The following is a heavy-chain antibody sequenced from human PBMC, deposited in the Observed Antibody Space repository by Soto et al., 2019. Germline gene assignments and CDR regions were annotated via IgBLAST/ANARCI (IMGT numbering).Heavy chain of an antibody. Sequence: SETLSLNCPVSGVSISSGGYYWSWIRQHPGKGLEWIGYIYYSGSTYYNPSLKSRVTISVDTSKNQCALKLSSVTAADTAVYYCARVGISIAVAGTHWFDPWGQGTLVTGS. V-gene: IGHV4-31*03. CDR1: GVSISSGGYY. J-gene: IGHJ5*02. CDR3: ARVGISIAVAGTHWFDP. CDR2: IYYSGST. D-gene: IGHD6-19*01.